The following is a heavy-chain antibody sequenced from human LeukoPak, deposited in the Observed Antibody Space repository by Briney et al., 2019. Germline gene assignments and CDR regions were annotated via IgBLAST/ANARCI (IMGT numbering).Heavy chain of an antibody. CDR3: AILTYSSGWYYFDY. V-gene: IGHV3-23*01. CDR2: ISGSGGST. Sequence: GSLRLSCAASGFTFSSYAMSWVRQAPGKGLEWVSAISGSGGSTYYADSVKGRFTISRDNSKNTLYLQMNSLRAEDTAVYYCAILTYSSGWYYFDYWGQGTLVTVSS. D-gene: IGHD6-19*01. J-gene: IGHJ4*02. CDR1: GFTFSSYA.